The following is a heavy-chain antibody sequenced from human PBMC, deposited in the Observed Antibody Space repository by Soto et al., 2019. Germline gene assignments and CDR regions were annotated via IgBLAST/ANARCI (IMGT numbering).Heavy chain of an antibody. Sequence: QVQLVQSGAEVKKPGASVKVSCKASGYTFTSYAMHWVRQAPGQRLEWMGWINAGNGNTKYSQKFQGRVTITRDTSASTADMELSSLRSEDTAVYYCARVIGGLYYFDYWGQGTLFNVSS. CDR1: GYTFTSYA. V-gene: IGHV1-3*01. J-gene: IGHJ4*02. CDR2: INAGNGNT. D-gene: IGHD3-16*01. CDR3: ARVIGGLYYFDY.